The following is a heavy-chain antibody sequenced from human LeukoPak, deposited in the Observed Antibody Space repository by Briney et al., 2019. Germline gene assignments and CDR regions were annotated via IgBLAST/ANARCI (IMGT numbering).Heavy chain of an antibody. J-gene: IGHJ4*02. D-gene: IGHD3-9*01. CDR1: GYTFTGYY. Sequence: ASVKVSCKASGYTFTGYYMHWVRQAPGQGLEWMGWINPNSGGTNYAQKFQGWVTITRDTSISTAYMELSRLRSDDTAVYYCARALEDYDILTGYRMYYFDYWGQGTLVTVSS. V-gene: IGHV1-2*04. CDR2: INPNSGGT. CDR3: ARALEDYDILTGYRMYYFDY.